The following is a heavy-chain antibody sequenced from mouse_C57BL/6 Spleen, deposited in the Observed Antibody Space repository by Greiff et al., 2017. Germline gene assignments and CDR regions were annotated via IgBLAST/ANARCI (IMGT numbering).Heavy chain of an antibody. CDR2: INPYNGDT. CDR1: GYSFTGYC. J-gene: IGHJ2*01. D-gene: IGHD2-3*01. V-gene: IGHV1-20*01. CDR3: ARSIYDGYYVYNCDY. Sequence: EVKLQESGPELVKPGDSVKISCKASGYSFTGYCMNWVMQSHGKSLEWIGRINPYNGDTFYNQKFKGKATLTVDKSSSKAHMELRSLTSEDSAVYYYARSIYDGYYVYNCDYWGKGTTLTVSS.